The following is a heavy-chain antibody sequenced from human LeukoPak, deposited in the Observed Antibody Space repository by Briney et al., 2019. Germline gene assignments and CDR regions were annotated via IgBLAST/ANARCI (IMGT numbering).Heavy chain of an antibody. D-gene: IGHD4/OR15-4a*01. CDR2: ISGSGNGP. J-gene: IGHJ4*02. V-gene: IGHV3-23*01. CDR1: GFIFNNFA. CDR3: ATERGAFFDY. Sequence: GGSLRLSCAASGFIFNNFAMSWVRQAPGKGLEWVSAISGSGNGPYYADSVRGRFTISRDNSKNTLYLQLNSLRADDTAVYYCATERGAFFDYWGQGTLVTVSS.